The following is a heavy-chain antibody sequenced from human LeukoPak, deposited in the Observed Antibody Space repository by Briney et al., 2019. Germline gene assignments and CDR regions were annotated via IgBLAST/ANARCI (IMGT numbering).Heavy chain of an antibody. D-gene: IGHD2-2*01. V-gene: IGHV4-34*01. J-gene: IGHJ1*01. CDR2: INHSGST. Sequence: SETLYLTCAVYGGSFSGYYWSWIRQPPGKGLEWIGEINHSGSTNYNPSLKSRVTISVDTSKNQFSLKLSSVTAADTAVYYCARQRYCSSTSCPKGQYFQHWGQGTLVTVSS. CDR3: ARQRYCSSTSCPKGQYFQH. CDR1: GGSFSGYY.